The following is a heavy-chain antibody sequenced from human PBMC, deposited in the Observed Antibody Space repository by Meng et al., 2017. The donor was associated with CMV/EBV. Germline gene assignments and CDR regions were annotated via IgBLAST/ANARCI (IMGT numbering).Heavy chain of an antibody. CDR1: GGSISSGYYY. V-gene: IGHV4-30-4*08. CDR2: IYYSGST. CDR3: ARDNRRGGVDY. D-gene: IGHD3-3*01. J-gene: IGHJ4*02. Sequence: QVQLLWAVPGLVKPSQALSLPCTVSGGSISSGYYYCSWIRQPPGKGLEWIGYIYYSGSTYYHPSLKSRVTISVDTSKNKFSLKLSSVTAADTAVYYCARDNRRGGVDYWGQGTLVTVSS.